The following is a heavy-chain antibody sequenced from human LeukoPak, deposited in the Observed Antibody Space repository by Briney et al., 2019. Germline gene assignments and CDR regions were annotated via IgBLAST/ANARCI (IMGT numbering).Heavy chain of an antibody. V-gene: IGHV3-74*01. D-gene: IGHD4-23*01. CDR1: GFSFRNYW. J-gene: IGHJ4*02. CDR2: INKDGTNT. CDR3: AKDLPTPYFDY. Sequence: GGSLRLSCAASGFSFRNYWMHWVRQAPGKGLVWVSRINKDGTNTNYADSVKGRFTISRDNSKTTLYLQMNSLRADDTAVYYCAKDLPTPYFDYWGQGTLVTVSS.